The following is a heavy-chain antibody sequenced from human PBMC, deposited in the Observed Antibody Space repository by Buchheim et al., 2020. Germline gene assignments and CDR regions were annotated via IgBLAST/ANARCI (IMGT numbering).Heavy chain of an antibody. J-gene: IGHJ4*02. CDR2: IGGNGAYT. CDR3: AKNCLGVNTAIDY. Sequence: EVQLLESGGNLVQPGGSLKLSCAASAFTFSNYAMSWVRQAPGKGLAWVSMIGGNGAYTYYADSVKGRFTISRDNAKNTLYLQMNGLRAEDTAIYYCAKNCLGVNTAIDYWGQGTL. V-gene: IGHV3-23*01. D-gene: IGHD3-16*01. CDR1: AFTFSNYA.